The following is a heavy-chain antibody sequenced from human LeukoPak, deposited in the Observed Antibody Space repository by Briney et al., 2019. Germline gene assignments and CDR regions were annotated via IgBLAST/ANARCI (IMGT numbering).Heavy chain of an antibody. V-gene: IGHV3-21*01. D-gene: IGHD6-13*01. CDR3: ARDPIAAAGTSYFDY. CDR1: GFTFSSYS. Sequence: GGSLRLSCAASGFTFSSYSMNWVRQAPGKGLEWVSSISSSSSYIYYTDSVKGRFTISRDNAKNSLYLQMNSLRAEDTAVYYCARDPIAAAGTSYFDYWGQGTLVTVSS. J-gene: IGHJ4*02. CDR2: ISSSSSYI.